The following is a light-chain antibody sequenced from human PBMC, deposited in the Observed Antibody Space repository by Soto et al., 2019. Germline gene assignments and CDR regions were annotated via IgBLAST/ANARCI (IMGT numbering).Light chain of an antibody. Sequence: DIQMTQSPSALSASVGDRVTITCRASQSISSWLVWYQQKPGKAPKLLIYKASTLQSGVPSRFSGSGSGTEFTLTISSLQPDDFATYYCQQHSNYFWTFGQGTKVDIK. V-gene: IGKV1-5*03. CDR3: QQHSNYFWT. CDR1: QSISSW. CDR2: KAS. J-gene: IGKJ1*01.